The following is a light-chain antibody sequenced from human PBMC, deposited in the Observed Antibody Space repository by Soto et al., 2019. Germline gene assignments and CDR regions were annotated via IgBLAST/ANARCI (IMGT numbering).Light chain of an antibody. V-gene: IGKV3-11*01. CDR2: DAS. CDR3: QQRSNWLT. CDR1: KGVGSY. Sequence: EIVLTQSPATLSLSPGERATLPGRASKGVGSYLAWNQQNPGQAPRLLTYDASNRATGIPARFSGSGSGTDFTLTISSLEPEDFAVYYCQQRSNWLTFGGGTKVEIK. J-gene: IGKJ4*01.